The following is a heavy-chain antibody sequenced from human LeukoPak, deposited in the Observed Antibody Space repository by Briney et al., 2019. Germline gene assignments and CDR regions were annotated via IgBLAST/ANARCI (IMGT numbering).Heavy chain of an antibody. D-gene: IGHD3-10*01. CDR2: IWYDGSNK. J-gene: IGHJ4*02. Sequence: GGSLRLSCAASGFTFSSYGMHWVRQAPGKGLEWVAVIWYDGSNKYYADSVKGRFTISRDNSKNTLYLQMNSLRAEDTAVYYCARDLWHIVRGVNFDYWGQGTLVTVSS. CDR1: GFTFSSYG. V-gene: IGHV3-33*01. CDR3: ARDLWHIVRGVNFDY.